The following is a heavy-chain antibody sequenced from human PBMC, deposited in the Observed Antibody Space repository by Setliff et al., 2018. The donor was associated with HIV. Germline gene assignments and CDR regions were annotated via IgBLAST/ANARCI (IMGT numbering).Heavy chain of an antibody. J-gene: IGHJ5*02. CDR1: DSGTYY. Sequence: SETLSLTCTVSDSGTYYWSWIRQPAGKGLEWIGRVSSRGDTNYNPSLKSRVTMSVDTSKNQFSLKLTSVTASDTAVYYCARAAAGNTGPLDLWGQGSPVTVSS. CDR3: ARAAAGNTGPLDL. V-gene: IGHV4-4*07. CDR2: VSSRGDT. D-gene: IGHD4-17*01.